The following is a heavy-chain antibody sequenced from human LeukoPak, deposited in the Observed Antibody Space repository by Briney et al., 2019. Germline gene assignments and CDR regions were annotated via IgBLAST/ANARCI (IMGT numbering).Heavy chain of an antibody. V-gene: IGHV3-30*03. D-gene: IGHD1-26*01. CDR3: AREVGTPQAFDI. CDR1: GFTFSRYG. J-gene: IGHJ3*02. Sequence: PGGSLRLSCAASGFTFSRYGMHWVRQAPGKGLEWVAVISYDGSDKYYADSVKGRFTISRDNSKNTLYLQMNSLKAEDTAIYYCAREVGTPQAFDIWGQGTMVTVSS. CDR2: ISYDGSDK.